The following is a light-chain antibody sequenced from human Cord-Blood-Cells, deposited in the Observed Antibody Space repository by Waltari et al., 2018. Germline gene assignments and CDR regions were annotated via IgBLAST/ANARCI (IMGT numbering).Light chain of an antibody. V-gene: IGLV3-1*01. CDR2: QDS. CDR1: KLGDKY. CDR3: QAWDSSTVV. Sequence: SYELTQPPSVSVSPGQTPSITGSGDKLGDKYACWYQKKPGQSPVLVIYQDSKRPSGIPGLFSGSNSGNTATLTISGTQAMDEADYYCQAWDSSTVVFGGGTKLTVL. J-gene: IGLJ2*01.